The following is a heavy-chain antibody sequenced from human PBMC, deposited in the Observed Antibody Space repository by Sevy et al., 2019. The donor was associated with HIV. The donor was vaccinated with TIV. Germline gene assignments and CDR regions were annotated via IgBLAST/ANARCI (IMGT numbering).Heavy chain of an antibody. J-gene: IGHJ3*01. CDR3: AKGLGMVQGALLSEDL. CDR1: GFTFRSYG. Sequence: GGSLRLSYAASGFTFRSYGMLWVRQAPGKGLEWVAFIRYDGTTKYYADSVKGRFTISRDNSKNTLYLQMNSLRPEDTSVYYCAKGLGMVQGALLSEDLWGQGTMVTVSS. CDR2: IRYDGTTK. V-gene: IGHV3-30*02. D-gene: IGHD3-10*01.